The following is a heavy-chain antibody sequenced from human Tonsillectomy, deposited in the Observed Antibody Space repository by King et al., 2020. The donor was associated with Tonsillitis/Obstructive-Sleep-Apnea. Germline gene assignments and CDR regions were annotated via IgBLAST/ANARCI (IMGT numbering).Heavy chain of an antibody. CDR1: GYSFTSFW. D-gene: IGHD6-6*01. CDR3: ARHPRSSGWFDP. J-gene: IGHJ5*02. CDR2: IYPDDSDT. Sequence: QLVQSGAEVKKPGECLRISCKGSGYSFTSFWIGWVRQMPGKGLEWMGIIYPDDSDTRYSPSFQGQVTISADKSISTAYLQWSSLKASDTAIYYCARHPRSSGWFDPWGQGTLVTVSS. V-gene: IGHV5-51*01.